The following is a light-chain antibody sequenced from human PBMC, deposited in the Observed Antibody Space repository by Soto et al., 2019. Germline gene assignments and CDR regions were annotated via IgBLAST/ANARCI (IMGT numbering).Light chain of an antibody. V-gene: IGKV3-20*01. J-gene: IGKJ2*01. CDR3: QQYDSWRYT. CDR2: GAS. CDR1: QSLSSAY. Sequence: EIVLTQSPGTLSLSPGDRATLSCRASQSLSSAYLAWYQQKPGQAPRLLMYGASNRPTGIPDRFSGSGSGTDFTLTISRLEPEDFAVYYCQQYDSWRYTFGQGTKLEIK.